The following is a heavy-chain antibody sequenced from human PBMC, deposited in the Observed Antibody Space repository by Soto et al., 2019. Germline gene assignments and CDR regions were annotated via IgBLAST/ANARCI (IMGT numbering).Heavy chain of an antibody. CDR1: GGSISSSSYY. J-gene: IGHJ6*03. V-gene: IGHV4-39*01. CDR2: IYYSGST. Sequence: QLQLQESGPGLVKPSETLSLTCTVSGGSISSSSYYWGWIRQPPGKGLEWIGSIYYSGSTYYNPSLKSRVTISVDTSKNQFSLKLSSVTAADTAVYYCARHVYCTNGVCGDYYYYMDVWGKGTTVTVSS. D-gene: IGHD2-8*01. CDR3: ARHVYCTNGVCGDYYYYMDV.